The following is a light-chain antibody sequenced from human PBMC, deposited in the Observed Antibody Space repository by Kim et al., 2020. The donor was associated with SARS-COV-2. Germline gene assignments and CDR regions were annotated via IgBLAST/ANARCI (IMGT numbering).Light chain of an antibody. CDR1: QCISSY. V-gene: IGKV1-8*01. J-gene: IGKJ4*01. Sequence: ASTGDRVTITCRASQCISSYLAWYQQKPGKAPKLLIYAASTLQSGVPSRFSGSGSGTDFTLTISCLQSEDFATYYCQQYYNYPLTFGGGTKVDIK. CDR3: QQYYNYPLT. CDR2: AAS.